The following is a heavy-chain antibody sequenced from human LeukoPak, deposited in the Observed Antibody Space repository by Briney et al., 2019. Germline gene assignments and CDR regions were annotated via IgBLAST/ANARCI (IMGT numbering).Heavy chain of an antibody. J-gene: IGHJ1*01. CDR1: GGSIRSSYYY. CDR3: ARERVYYDGSGYKTAEYFQH. CDR2: IYDSGST. V-gene: IGHV4-39*02. D-gene: IGHD3-22*01. Sequence: PSETLSLTCTVSGGSIRSSYYYWGWIRQPPGKGLEWIGSIYDSGSTYYNPSLKSRVTISVDTSKNQLSLKLNSVTAADTAVYYCARERVYYDGSGYKTAEYFQHWGQGTLVTVSS.